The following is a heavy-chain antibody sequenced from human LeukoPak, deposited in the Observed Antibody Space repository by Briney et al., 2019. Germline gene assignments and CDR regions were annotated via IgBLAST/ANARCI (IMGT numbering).Heavy chain of an antibody. D-gene: IGHD3-10*01. CDR3: ATYGSGYFDY. J-gene: IGHJ4*02. V-gene: IGHV3-30*02. Sequence: GGSLRLSCAASGFTFSSYEMNWVRQAPGKGLEWVAFIRCDGSNKYYADSVKGRFTISRDNSKNTLYLQMNSLRAEDTAVYYCATYGSGYFDYWGQGTLVTVSS. CDR2: IRCDGSNK. CDR1: GFTFSSYE.